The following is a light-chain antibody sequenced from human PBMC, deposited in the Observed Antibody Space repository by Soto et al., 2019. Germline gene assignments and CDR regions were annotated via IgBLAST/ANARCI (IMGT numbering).Light chain of an antibody. CDR2: GAS. J-gene: IGKJ1*01. CDR3: QQYGSSGT. Sequence: IVLTQSPGTLSLSPGEGATLSCRASQSVNSNYLAWYQQKPGQAPRLHIYGASSRATGIPDRFSGSGSGTDFTLTISRLEPEDFAVYYCQQYGSSGTFGQGTKVDIK. V-gene: IGKV3-20*01. CDR1: QSVNSNY.